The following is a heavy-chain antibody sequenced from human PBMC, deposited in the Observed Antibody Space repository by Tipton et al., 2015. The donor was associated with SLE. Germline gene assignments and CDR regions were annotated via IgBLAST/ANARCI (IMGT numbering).Heavy chain of an antibody. J-gene: IGHJ3*02. CDR2: IYYSGST. CDR1: GGSLGSHY. CDR3: AREMHGDYEDAFDI. Sequence: TLSLTCTVSGGSLGSHYWSWIRQPPGKGLEWIGYIYYSGSTNYNPSLKSRVTISVDTSKNQFSLKLSSVTAADTAVYYCAREMHGDYEDAFDIWGQGTMVTVSS. D-gene: IGHD4-17*01. V-gene: IGHV4-59*11.